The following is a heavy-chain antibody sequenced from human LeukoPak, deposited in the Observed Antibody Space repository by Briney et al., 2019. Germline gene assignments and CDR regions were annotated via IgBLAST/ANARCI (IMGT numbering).Heavy chain of an antibody. CDR3: ARDSGWYRFDH. J-gene: IGHJ4*02. CDR2: LREGGTER. Sequence: PGGSLRLSCATSGFPFGSYYMTWVRQAPGKGLEWLAHLREGGTERYNVDSVRGRFTISRDNARNALYLQMDSLRTEDTAVYYCARDSGWYRFDHWGQGTLVTVSS. D-gene: IGHD6-13*01. CDR1: GFPFGSYY. V-gene: IGHV3-7*03.